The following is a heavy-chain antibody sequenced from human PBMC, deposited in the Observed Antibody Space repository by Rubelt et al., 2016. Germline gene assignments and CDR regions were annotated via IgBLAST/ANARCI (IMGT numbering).Heavy chain of an antibody. V-gene: IGHV1-18*01. CDR2: ISAYNGNT. D-gene: IGHD5-12*01. CDR1: GYTFTSYG. J-gene: IGHJ5*02. CDR3: ARDPTTRFTSTGWFDP. Sequence: QVQLVQSGAEVKKPGASVKVSCKASGYTFTSYGISWVRQAPGQGLEWMGWISAYNGNTNYAQKLQGRVTMTTDTPTSTAYMELRGLRSDDTAVYYCARDPTTRFTSTGWFDPWGQGTLVTVSS.